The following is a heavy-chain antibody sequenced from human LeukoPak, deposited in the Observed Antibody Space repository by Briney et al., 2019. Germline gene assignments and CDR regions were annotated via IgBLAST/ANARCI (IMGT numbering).Heavy chain of an antibody. CDR3: ASTYDFWSGYDYYYYMDV. Sequence: GGSLRLSCEASGFTFSSYSMYWVRQAPGKGLEWISYISSSSSTTHYADSVKGRFTISRDDAKYSLYLQMNSLRAEDTAVYYCASTYDFWSGYDYYYYMDVWGKGTSVTASS. V-gene: IGHV3-48*01. D-gene: IGHD3-3*01. CDR1: GFTFSSYS. CDR2: ISSSSSTT. J-gene: IGHJ6*03.